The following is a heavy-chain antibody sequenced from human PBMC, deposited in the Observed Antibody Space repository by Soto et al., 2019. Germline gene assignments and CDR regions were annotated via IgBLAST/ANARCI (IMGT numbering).Heavy chain of an antibody. CDR2: INAGNGNT. CDR1: GYTFTGYA. CDR3: ARRGGSSSPHYYYYYGMDV. Sequence: SVKVSCKASGYTFTGYAMHLVRQAPGQSLEWMGWINAGNGNTKYSQKFQGRVTITRDTSASTAYMELSSLRSEDTAVYYCARRGGSSSPHYYYYYGMDVWGQGTTVTVSS. D-gene: IGHD6-6*01. J-gene: IGHJ6*02. V-gene: IGHV1-3*01.